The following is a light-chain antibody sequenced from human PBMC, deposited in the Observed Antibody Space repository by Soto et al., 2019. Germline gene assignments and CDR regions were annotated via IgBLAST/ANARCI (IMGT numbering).Light chain of an antibody. CDR1: QSISNW. CDR3: QQYNSYPRT. Sequence: DIQMTQSPSTLSTSVGDRVAITCRASQSISNWLAWYQHKPGKAPKLLIYRASSLNSGVPSRFSGSGSGTEFTLTISCLQTDDFATYYCQQYNSYPRTFGQGTKVEIK. J-gene: IGKJ1*01. V-gene: IGKV1-5*03. CDR2: RAS.